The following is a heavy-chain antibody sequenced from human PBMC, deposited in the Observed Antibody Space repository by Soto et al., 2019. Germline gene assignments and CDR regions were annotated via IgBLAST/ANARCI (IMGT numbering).Heavy chain of an antibody. CDR1: GGTFSSYA. CDR3: ASGGYTFGGAVNYYYYGMDV. Sequence: SVKVSCKASGGTFSSYAISWVRQAPGQGLEWMGGIIPIFGTANYAQKFQGRVTITADESTSTAYMELSSPRSEDTAVYYCASGGYTFGGAVNYYYYGMDVWGQGTTVTVSS. D-gene: IGHD5-18*01. V-gene: IGHV1-69*13. J-gene: IGHJ6*02. CDR2: IIPIFGTA.